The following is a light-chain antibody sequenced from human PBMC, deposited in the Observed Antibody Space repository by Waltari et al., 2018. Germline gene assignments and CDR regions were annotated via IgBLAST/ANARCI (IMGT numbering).Light chain of an antibody. CDR3: QTWGTAHWV. CDR2: LNSDGRH. Sequence: QLVLTQSPSASASLAASVKFTCTLTSGHSHYAIAWPQQQPGEVPRLLMNLNSDGRHSEGGGIPDHFSGSSFGAERYLTLSSLQSENEADYYCQTWGTAHWVFGGGTKLTVL. J-gene: IGLJ3*02. V-gene: IGLV4-69*02. CDR1: SGHSHYA.